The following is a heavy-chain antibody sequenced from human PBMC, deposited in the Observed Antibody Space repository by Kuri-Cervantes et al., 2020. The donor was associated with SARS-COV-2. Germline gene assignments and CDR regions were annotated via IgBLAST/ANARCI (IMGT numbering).Heavy chain of an antibody. CDR2: IDPSDSYT. J-gene: IGHJ4*02. V-gene: IGHV5-10-1*01. Sequence: KVSCKGSGYSFTSYWISWVRQMPGKGLEWMGRIDPSDSYTNYSPSLQGHVTISADKSISTAYLQWSSLKASDTAMYYCARLAKMVRGVIGLDYWGQGTLVTVSS. CDR3: ARLAKMVRGVIGLDY. D-gene: IGHD3-10*01. CDR1: GYSFTSYW.